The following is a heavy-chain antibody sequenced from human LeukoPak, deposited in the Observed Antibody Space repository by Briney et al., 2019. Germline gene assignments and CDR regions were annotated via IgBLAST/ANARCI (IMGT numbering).Heavy chain of an antibody. Sequence: GASVKVSCKASGYTFTSYYMHWVRQAPGQGLEWMGWINPNSGGTNYAQKFQGRVTMTRDTSISTAYMELSRLRSDDTAVYYCARDSIDGSGTYYNDSPDYWGQGTLVTVSS. D-gene: IGHD3-10*01. CDR2: INPNSGGT. J-gene: IGHJ4*02. V-gene: IGHV1-2*02. CDR1: GYTFTSYY. CDR3: ARDSIDGSGTYYNDSPDY.